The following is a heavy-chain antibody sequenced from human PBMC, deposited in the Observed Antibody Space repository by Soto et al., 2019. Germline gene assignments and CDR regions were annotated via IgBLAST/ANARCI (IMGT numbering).Heavy chain of an antibody. CDR3: ARTYGGYPPLYYGMDV. V-gene: IGHV3-11*01. CDR1: GFTFSDYY. J-gene: IGHJ6*02. Sequence: QVHLVESGGDLVKPGGSLRLSCAASGFTFSDYYMNWIRQAPGKGLDWVSSISSRDNTIYYADSVQGRFTISRDNAKNSLYLQMNSLRAEDTAVHYCARTYGGYPPLYYGMDVWGQGTTVTVSS. D-gene: IGHD5-12*01. CDR2: ISSRDNTI.